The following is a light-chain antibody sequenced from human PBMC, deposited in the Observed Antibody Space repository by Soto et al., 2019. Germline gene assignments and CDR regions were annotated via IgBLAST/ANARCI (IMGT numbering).Light chain of an antibody. CDR1: SSDVGGYNF. J-gene: IGLJ1*01. V-gene: IGLV2-8*01. Sequence: QSALTQPPSASGSPGQSVTISCTGTSSDVGGYNFVSWYQQYPGKVPKLMVYEVNKRPSGVPDRFSGSKSGNTASLTVSGLQAEDEAYYYCNSYAGGNNVFGTGTKVTVL. CDR3: NSYAGGNNV. CDR2: EVN.